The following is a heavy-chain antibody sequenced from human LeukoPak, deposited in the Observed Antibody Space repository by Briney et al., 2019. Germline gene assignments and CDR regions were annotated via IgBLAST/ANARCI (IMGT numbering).Heavy chain of an antibody. Sequence: PGGSLRLSCAASGFTFSSYHMAWFRQAPGKGLEWVTYISGSGDSTSYADNVKGRFTISRDNSKNTLYLQMNSLRAEDTAVYYCAKDRLSSGWYYDAFDIWGQGTMVTVSS. J-gene: IGHJ3*02. CDR2: ISGSGDST. CDR3: AKDRLSSGWYYDAFDI. CDR1: GFTFSSYH. V-gene: IGHV3-23*01. D-gene: IGHD6-19*01.